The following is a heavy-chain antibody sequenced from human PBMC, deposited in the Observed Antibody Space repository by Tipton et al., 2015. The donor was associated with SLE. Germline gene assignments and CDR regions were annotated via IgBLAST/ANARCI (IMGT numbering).Heavy chain of an antibody. CDR1: GGSISSYY. CDR2: IHYSGST. J-gene: IGHJ4*02. CDR3: ARSYSDSWGYFDY. V-gene: IGHV4-59*08. D-gene: IGHD1-26*01. Sequence: TLSLTCAVSGGSISSYYWSWIRQPPGKELEWIGYIHYSGSTNYNPSLKSRVTISIDTSKNQFSLRLSSVTAADTAVYYCARSYSDSWGYFDYWGQGTLVTVSS.